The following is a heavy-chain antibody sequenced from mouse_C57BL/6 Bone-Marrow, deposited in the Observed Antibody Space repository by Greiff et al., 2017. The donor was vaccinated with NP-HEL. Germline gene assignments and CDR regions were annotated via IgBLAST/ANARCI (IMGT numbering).Heavy chain of an antibody. J-gene: IGHJ1*03. CDR2: IDPSDSYT. CDR3: ASPAGTDWYFDV. CDR1: GYTFTSYW. D-gene: IGHD4-1*01. Sequence: QVQLQQPGAELVKPGASVKLSCKASGYTFTSYWMHWVKQRPGQGLEWIGEIDPSDSYTNYNQKFKGKATLTADTSSSTAYMQLSSLTSEDSAVYYCASPAGTDWYFDVWGTGTTVTVAA. V-gene: IGHV1-50*01.